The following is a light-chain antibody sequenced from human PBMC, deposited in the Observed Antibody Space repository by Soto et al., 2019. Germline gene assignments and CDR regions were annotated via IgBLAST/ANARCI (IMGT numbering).Light chain of an antibody. CDR3: QQYHSDPLT. J-gene: IGKJ4*01. V-gene: IGKV1-5*01. CDR2: LAS. Sequence: DIQMTQSPSTRSSSVGYIVAITCRASQSISSWLAWYQQKPGKAPKFLIYLASSLESGVPSRFSGSRSGTEFTLTISSLQPDDFETYYCQQYHSDPLTFGGGTKVDIK. CDR1: QSISSW.